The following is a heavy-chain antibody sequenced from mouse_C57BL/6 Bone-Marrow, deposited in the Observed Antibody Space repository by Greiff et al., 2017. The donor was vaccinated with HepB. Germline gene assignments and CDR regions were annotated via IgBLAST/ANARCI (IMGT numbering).Heavy chain of an antibody. CDR2: ISDGGSYT. V-gene: IGHV5-4*01. D-gene: IGHD1-1*01. J-gene: IGHJ4*01. CDR3: ARDPIYDYGSSYAMDY. CDR1: GFTFSSYA. Sequence: EVHLVESGGGLVKPGGSLKLSCAASGFTFSSYAMSWVRQTPEKRLEWVATISDGGSYTYYPDNVKGRFTISRDNAKNNLYLQMSHLKSEDTAMYYCARDPIYDYGSSYAMDYWGQGTSVTVSS.